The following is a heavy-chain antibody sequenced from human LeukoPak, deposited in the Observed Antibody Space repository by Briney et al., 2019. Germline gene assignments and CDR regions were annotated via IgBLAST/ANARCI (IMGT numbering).Heavy chain of an antibody. CDR1: GFTFSRHG. Sequence: PGRSLRLSCAASGFTFSRHGMHWVRQAPGKGLEWVAVISYDGNNIYYEESMKGRSTFSRDNSKNTLYLQMNSLRAEDTAVYYCATISEPTRAFDIWGQGTMVTVSS. V-gene: IGHV3-30*03. D-gene: IGHD3-9*01. CDR3: ATISEPTRAFDI. J-gene: IGHJ3*02. CDR2: ISYDGNNI.